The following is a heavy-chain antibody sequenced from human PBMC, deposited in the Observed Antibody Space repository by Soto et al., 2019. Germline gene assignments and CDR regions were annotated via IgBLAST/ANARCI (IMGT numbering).Heavy chain of an antibody. J-gene: IGHJ1*01. Sequence: EVQLLESGGGLVQPGESLRLSCAASGFTFSSYAMSWVRQAPGKGLEWVSGISGSGDSTYYADSVKGRFTISRDNSKNTLYLQMNSLRAEDTAVYYCAKGVPGIAVAGTGYFQHWGQGTLVTVSS. CDR2: ISGSGDST. D-gene: IGHD6-19*01. V-gene: IGHV3-23*01. CDR3: AKGVPGIAVAGTGYFQH. CDR1: GFTFSSYA.